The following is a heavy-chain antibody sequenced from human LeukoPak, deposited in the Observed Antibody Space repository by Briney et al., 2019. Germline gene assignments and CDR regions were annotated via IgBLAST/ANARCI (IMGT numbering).Heavy chain of an antibody. Sequence: GESLKISCQGSGYSFTSYWIGWVRQMPGKGLEWMGIVYPGDSETRYNPSFQGQVTISADKSISTAYLQWSSLKASDTAMYYCARPTSDYYDSSGYYTGAFDIWGQGTMVTVSS. J-gene: IGHJ3*02. V-gene: IGHV5-51*03. D-gene: IGHD3-22*01. CDR1: GYSFTSYW. CDR2: VYPGDSET. CDR3: ARPTSDYYDSSGYYTGAFDI.